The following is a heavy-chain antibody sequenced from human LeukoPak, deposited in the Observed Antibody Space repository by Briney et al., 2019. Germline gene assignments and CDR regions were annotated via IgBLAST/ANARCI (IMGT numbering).Heavy chain of an antibody. Sequence: ASVKVSCKVSGYTLTELSMHWVRQAPGKGLEWMGGFDPEDGETIYAQKFQGRVTMTEDTSTDTAYVELSSLRSEDTAVYYCATGYIVPAAIGWFDPWGQGTLVTVSS. J-gene: IGHJ5*02. CDR2: FDPEDGET. V-gene: IGHV1-24*01. D-gene: IGHD2-2*01. CDR1: GYTLTELS. CDR3: ATGYIVPAAIGWFDP.